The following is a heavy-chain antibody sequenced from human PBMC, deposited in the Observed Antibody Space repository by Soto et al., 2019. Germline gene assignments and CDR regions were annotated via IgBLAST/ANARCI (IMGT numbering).Heavy chain of an antibody. D-gene: IGHD3-22*01. J-gene: IGHJ4*02. V-gene: IGHV3-23*01. Sequence: GGSLRLSCATSGFTFSSYAMSWVRQPPGKGLEWVSVISGSGGSTYCADSVKGRFTISRDNSKNTLYLQMNSLRAEDTAVYYCAKDRYYDSSGYYGYWGQGTLVTVSS. CDR3: AKDRYYDSSGYYGY. CDR2: ISGSGGST. CDR1: GFTFSSYA.